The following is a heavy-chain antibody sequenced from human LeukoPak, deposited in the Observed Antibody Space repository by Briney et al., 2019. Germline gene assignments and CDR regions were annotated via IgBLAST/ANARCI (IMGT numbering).Heavy chain of an antibody. CDR2: ISSSSSYI. CDR3: ARSHSSRVDY. CDR1: GFTFSSYE. D-gene: IGHD6-13*01. Sequence: GGSLRLSCAASGFTFSSYEMNWVRQAPGKGLEWVSSISSSSSYIYYADSVKGRFTISRDNAKNSLYLRMNSLRAEDTAVYYCARSHSSRVDYWGQGTLVTVSS. V-gene: IGHV3-21*01. J-gene: IGHJ4*02.